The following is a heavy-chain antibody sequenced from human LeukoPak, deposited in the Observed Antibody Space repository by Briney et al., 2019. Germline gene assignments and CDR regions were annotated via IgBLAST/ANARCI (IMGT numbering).Heavy chain of an antibody. Sequence: SETLSLTCTVSGDSINSLDLWSWVRQSPGKGLEWIGEMYLSGTTHSNPSVKSRVTISIDKSKSQFFLNLSSVTAADTAVYYCAGLVGRYSSGLYYYYFDYWGQGTLVTVSS. V-gene: IGHV4-4*02. D-gene: IGHD3-22*01. CDR2: MYLSGTT. CDR1: GDSINSLDL. CDR3: AGLVGRYSSGLYYYYFDY. J-gene: IGHJ4*02.